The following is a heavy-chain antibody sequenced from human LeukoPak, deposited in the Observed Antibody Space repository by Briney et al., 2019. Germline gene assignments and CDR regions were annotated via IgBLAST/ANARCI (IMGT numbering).Heavy chain of an antibody. J-gene: IGHJ4*02. CDR1: GYTFTSYY. CDR3: ARAPYTTYYYDSSGYYPFDY. Sequence: ASVKVSCKASGYTFTSYYMHWVRQAPGQGLEWMGTINPSGGSTSYAQKFQGRVTMTRDTSTSTVYMELSSLGSEDTAVYYCARAPYTTYYYDSSGYYPFDYWGQGTLVTVSS. CDR2: INPSGGST. V-gene: IGHV1-46*01. D-gene: IGHD3-22*01.